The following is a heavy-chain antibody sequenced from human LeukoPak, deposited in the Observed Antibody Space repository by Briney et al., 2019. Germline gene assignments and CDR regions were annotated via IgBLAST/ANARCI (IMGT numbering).Heavy chain of an antibody. CDR1: GGSISSSSYY. D-gene: IGHD3-16*01. J-gene: IGHJ3*01. CDR2: IYYSGST. V-gene: IGHV4-39*01. CDR3: AHFRGGAFDF. Sequence: TSETLSLTCTVSGGSISSSSYYWGWIRQPPGKGLEWIGSIYYSGSTYYNPSLKSRVTISVDTSKNQFALELSSVTAADTAVYYCAHFRGGAFDFWGQGTMVTVSA.